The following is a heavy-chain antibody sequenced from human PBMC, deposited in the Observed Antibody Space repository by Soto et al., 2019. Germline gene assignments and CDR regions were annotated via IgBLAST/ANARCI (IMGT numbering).Heavy chain of an antibody. Sequence: GGSLRLSCAASGFTFSDYYMSWIRQAPGKGLEWVSYISSSGSTIYYADSVKGRFTISRDNAKNSLYLQMNSLRAEDTAVYYCARDSEPDYDILTTTLSDYYYYYYMDVWGKGTTVTVSS. V-gene: IGHV3-11*01. CDR2: ISSSGSTI. CDR3: ARDSEPDYDILTTTLSDYYYYYYMDV. CDR1: GFTFSDYY. J-gene: IGHJ6*03. D-gene: IGHD3-9*01.